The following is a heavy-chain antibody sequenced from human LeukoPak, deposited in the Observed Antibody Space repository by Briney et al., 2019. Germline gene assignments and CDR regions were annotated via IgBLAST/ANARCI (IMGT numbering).Heavy chain of an antibody. CDR3: ARPYSDNSGYFDNYVGEWYFDL. CDR1: GGSISSYY. CDR2: IYSSGTI. V-gene: IGHV4-4*07. J-gene: IGHJ2*01. D-gene: IGHD3-22*01. Sequence: SETLSLTCTVSGGSISSYYWSWIRQPAGKGLEWIGRIYSSGTITYNPSLKSRVTISVDTSKNQFSLKLSSVTAADTAVYYCARPYSDNSGYFDNYVGEWYFDLWGRGTLVTVSS.